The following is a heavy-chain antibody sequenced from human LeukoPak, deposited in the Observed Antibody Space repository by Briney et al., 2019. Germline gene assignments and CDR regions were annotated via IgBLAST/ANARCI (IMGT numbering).Heavy chain of an antibody. CDR3: ARRQYSGYDFDF. V-gene: IGHV5-51*01. D-gene: IGHD5-12*01. CDR1: GYIFTDYW. CDR2: IYPRDSDT. Sequence: GESLKISCKASGYIFTDYWIGWVRQMPGKGLEWMGIIYPRDSDTRYSPSFQGQVTVSADKSISTAYLQWNTLEASDTAMYYCARRQYSGYDFDFWGQGTLVTVSS. J-gene: IGHJ4*02.